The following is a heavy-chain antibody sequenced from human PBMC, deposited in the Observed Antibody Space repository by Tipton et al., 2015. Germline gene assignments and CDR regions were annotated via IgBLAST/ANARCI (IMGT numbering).Heavy chain of an antibody. V-gene: IGHV4-38-2*01. CDR1: AYSISSDYY. CDR2: ISHSGNT. CDR3: ACQDYDSLTRDYQTVDY. Sequence: LRLSCAASAYSISSDYYWGWIRQPPGKGLEWIGSISHSGNTYYNPSLKSRVTMSRDTSKNQFSLKLTSVTAADTAVYYCACQDYDSLTRDYQTVDYWGQGTLATVSS. J-gene: IGHJ4*02. D-gene: IGHD3-9*01.